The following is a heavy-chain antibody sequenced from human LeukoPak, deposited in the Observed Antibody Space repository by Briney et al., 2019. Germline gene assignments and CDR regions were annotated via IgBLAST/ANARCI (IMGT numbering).Heavy chain of an antibody. CDR2: IRYDGSNK. Sequence: GGSLRLSCAASGFTFSSYGMHWVRQAPGKGLEWVAYIRYDGSNKYYADSVKGRFTISRDISKNTLYLQMNSLRAEDTAVYYCARDLRSVGAIGSCDYWGRGTLVTVSS. D-gene: IGHD1-26*01. V-gene: IGHV3-30*02. CDR1: GFTFSSYG. J-gene: IGHJ4*02. CDR3: ARDLRSVGAIGSCDY.